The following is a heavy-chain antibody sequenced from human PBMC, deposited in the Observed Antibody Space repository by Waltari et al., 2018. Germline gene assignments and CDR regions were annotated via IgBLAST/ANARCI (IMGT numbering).Heavy chain of an antibody. D-gene: IGHD3-3*01. Sequence: QVQLVQSGAEVKKPGASVKVSCKASGYTFSDYGISRVRQAPGHGLEWMGWISSNNGHTNHAQKFQGRLIMTEDTSATTVYMELTYLTSDDTAVYYCARERHRLMEEGYLMALDPWGQGTLVTVSS. CDR1: GYTFSDYG. V-gene: IGHV1-18*01. J-gene: IGHJ5*02. CDR3: ARERHRLMEEGYLMALDP. CDR2: ISSNNGHT.